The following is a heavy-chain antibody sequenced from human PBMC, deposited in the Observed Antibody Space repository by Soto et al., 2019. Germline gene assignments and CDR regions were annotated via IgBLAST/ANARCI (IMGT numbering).Heavy chain of an antibody. CDR1: GGSISGDH. CDR2: VSSSGST. D-gene: IGHD3-22*01. V-gene: IGHV4-59*01. Sequence: PWETLSLTCTVSGGSISGDHWNWIRQPPGKGLEWIAYVSSSGSTKYNPSLKSRVTISIDTTKNQFSLRLRSVTAADTAVYYCASGFYDSRGYSEAFDIWGQGTKVTVSS. J-gene: IGHJ3*02. CDR3: ASGFYDSRGYSEAFDI.